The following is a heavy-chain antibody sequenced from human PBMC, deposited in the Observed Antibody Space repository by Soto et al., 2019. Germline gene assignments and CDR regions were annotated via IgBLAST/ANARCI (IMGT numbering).Heavy chain of an antibody. D-gene: IGHD3-22*01. CDR2: VFPSDADT. CDR3: ARKDKSGSFNWFDP. V-gene: IGHV5-51*01. Sequence: GEALKISCRTSRDRFSSYWVAGVPQMPGKGLEWMGIVFPSDADTRDTPSFQGQVTISADRSTSTVFLQWASLQASDTAVYSCARKDKSGSFNWFDPWGQGALVTVSS. CDR1: RDRFSSYW. J-gene: IGHJ5*02.